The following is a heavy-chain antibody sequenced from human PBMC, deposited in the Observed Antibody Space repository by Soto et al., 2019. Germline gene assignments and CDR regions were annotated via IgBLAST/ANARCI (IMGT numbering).Heavy chain of an antibody. CDR1: GGSISSYY. J-gene: IGHJ5*01. CDR3: ATGAPRSRSSWFAFWFDS. Sequence: PSETLSLTCTVSGGSISSYYWSWIRQPPGKGLEWIGYIYYSGSTNYNPSLKSRVTISVDTSKNQFSLRLTSVTATDTAVYYCATGAPRSRSSWFAFWFDSWGQGTLVTVS. CDR2: IYYSGST. D-gene: IGHD3-10*01. V-gene: IGHV4-59*08.